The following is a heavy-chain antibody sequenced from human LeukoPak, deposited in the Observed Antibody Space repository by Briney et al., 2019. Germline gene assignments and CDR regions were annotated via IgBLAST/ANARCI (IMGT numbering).Heavy chain of an antibody. V-gene: IGHV3-21*01. CDR2: ISSSSSYI. CDR3: ARERVVTKASDI. D-gene: IGHD3-3*01. J-gene: IGHJ3*02. CDR1: GFTFSSYS. Sequence: GGSLGLSCAASGFTFSSYSMNWVRQAPGKGLEWVSSISSSSSYIYYTDSVKGRFTISRDNAKNSLYLQMNSLRAEDTAVYYCARERVVTKASDIWGQGTMVTVSS.